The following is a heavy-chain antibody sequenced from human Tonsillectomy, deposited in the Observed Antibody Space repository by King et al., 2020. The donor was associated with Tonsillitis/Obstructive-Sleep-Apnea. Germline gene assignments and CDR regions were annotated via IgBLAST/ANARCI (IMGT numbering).Heavy chain of an antibody. J-gene: IGHJ4*02. D-gene: IGHD5-18*01. Sequence: VQLVESGGGLVQPGGSLRLSCAASGFTFSSYEMNWVRQAPGKGLEWVSYSSSSGSTIYYADSVKGRFTISRDNAKNSLYLQMNSLRAEDTAVYYCARDLGVQLWADDYWGQGTLVTVSS. CDR1: GFTFSSYE. CDR3: ARDLGVQLWADDY. CDR2: SSSSGSTI. V-gene: IGHV3-48*03.